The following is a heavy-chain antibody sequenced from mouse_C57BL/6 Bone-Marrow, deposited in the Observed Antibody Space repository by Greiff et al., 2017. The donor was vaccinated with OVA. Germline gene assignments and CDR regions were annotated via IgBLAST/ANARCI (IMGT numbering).Heavy chain of an antibody. CDR2: INYDGSST. Sequence: DVKLVESEGGLVQPGSSMKLSCTASGFTFSDYYMAWVRQVPEKGLEWVANINYDGSSTYYLDSLKSRFIISRDNAKNILYLQMSSLKSEDTATYYCARGDYYGSNWYFDVWGTGTTVTVSS. V-gene: IGHV5-16*01. J-gene: IGHJ1*03. D-gene: IGHD1-1*01. CDR3: ARGDYYGSNWYFDV. CDR1: GFTFSDYY.